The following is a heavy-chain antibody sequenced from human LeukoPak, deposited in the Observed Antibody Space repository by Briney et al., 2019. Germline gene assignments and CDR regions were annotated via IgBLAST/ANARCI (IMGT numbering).Heavy chain of an antibody. J-gene: IGHJ1*01. Sequence: GESLKISCKGSGYDFTTYWVAWVRHMPGKGLEWMGIIYPGDSDTRYSPSFQGQVTISADKSISTAYLQWSSLKASDTAMYYCARQGWFGEVGNIQHWGQGTLVTVSS. CDR1: GYDFTTYW. D-gene: IGHD3-10*01. V-gene: IGHV5-51*01. CDR2: IYPGDSDT. CDR3: ARQGWFGEVGNIQH.